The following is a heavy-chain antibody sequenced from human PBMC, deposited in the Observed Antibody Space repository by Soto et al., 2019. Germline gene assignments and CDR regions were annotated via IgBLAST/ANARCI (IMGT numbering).Heavy chain of an antibody. D-gene: IGHD3-22*01. J-gene: IGHJ4*02. CDR1: GYSFATSG. CDR3: ARAGQYYDASGYAN. V-gene: IGHV1-18*01. CDR2: ISAYNGNS. Sequence: QVKLVQSGAEVKKPGASIKVSCKASGYSFATSGMTWVRQAPGQGLEWVGWISAYNGNSNYDQNLQDRVTMTTDTSTPTAYLELRNLTSDDSAVYYCARAGQYYDASGYANWGQGTLVTVSS.